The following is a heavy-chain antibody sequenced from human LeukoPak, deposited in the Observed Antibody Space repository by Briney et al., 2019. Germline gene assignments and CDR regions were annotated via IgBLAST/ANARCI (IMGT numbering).Heavy chain of an antibody. J-gene: IGHJ4*02. CDR1: GHTFTSYG. CDR2: ISAYNGNT. V-gene: IGHV1-18*01. CDR3: ARAPYDFWTYPPFY. Sequence: ASVKVSCKASGHTFTSYGISWVRQAPGQGLEWMRWISAYNGNTNYAQKLQGRVTMTTDTSTSTAYMELRSLRSDDTAVYYCARAPYDFWTYPPFYWGQGTLVTVSS. D-gene: IGHD3-3*01.